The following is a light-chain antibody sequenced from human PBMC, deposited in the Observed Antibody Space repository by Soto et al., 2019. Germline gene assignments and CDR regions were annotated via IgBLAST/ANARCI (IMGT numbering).Light chain of an antibody. Sequence: DIQMTQSPSSLSASVGDRFTITCRASQGFSNYLAWYQQKPGKVPMLLIYATSTLQSGVPSRFSGSGSGTDFTLTISSLQPEDVAAYYCQKYNDVPFTFGPGTKVDIK. J-gene: IGKJ3*01. V-gene: IGKV1-27*01. CDR3: QKYNDVPFT. CDR2: ATS. CDR1: QGFSNY.